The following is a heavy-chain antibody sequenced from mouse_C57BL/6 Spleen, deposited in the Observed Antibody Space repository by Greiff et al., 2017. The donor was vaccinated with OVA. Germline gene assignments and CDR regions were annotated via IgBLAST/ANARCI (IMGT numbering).Heavy chain of an antibody. CDR2: IYPSDSET. D-gene: IGHD1-1*01. CDR3: AKGGYYGSFDY. Sequence: QVQLQQPGAELVRPGSSVKLSCKASGYTFTSYWMDWVKQRPGQGLEWIGNIYPSDSETHYNQKFKDKATLTVDKSSSTAYMQLSSLTSEDSAVDYCAKGGYYGSFDYWGQGTTLTVSS. V-gene: IGHV1-61*01. CDR1: GYTFTSYW. J-gene: IGHJ2*01.